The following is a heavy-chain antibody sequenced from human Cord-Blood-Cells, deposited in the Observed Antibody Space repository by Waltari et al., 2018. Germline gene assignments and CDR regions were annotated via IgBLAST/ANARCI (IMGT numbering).Heavy chain of an antibody. CDR1: GGTFSSDA. D-gene: IGHD6-13*01. V-gene: IGHV1-69*01. CDR3: ARGGSSWYFDY. J-gene: IGHJ4*02. Sequence: QVQLVQSGAEVKKPGSPVKVSCKASGGTFSSDAITLVRPVPGQGLEWRGGIITIFGTANYAQKFQGRVTITADESTSTAYMELSSLRSEDTAVYYCARGGSSWYFDYWGQGTLVTVSS. CDR2: IITIFGTA.